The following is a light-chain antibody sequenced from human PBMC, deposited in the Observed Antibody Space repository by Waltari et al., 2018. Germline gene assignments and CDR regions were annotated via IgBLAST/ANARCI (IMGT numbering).Light chain of an antibody. J-gene: IGLJ1*01. CDR3: ASYAGSNNYV. CDR2: EVT. Sequence: QSALTQPPSASGSPGQSVTISCTGTSSHIGGYTYVSWYQKHPGKAPKLLIYEVTQRPSGVPDRFSGSKSGNTASLTVSGLQTEDEADYYCASYAGSNNYVFGTGTKVTVL. CDR1: SSHIGGYTY. V-gene: IGLV2-8*01.